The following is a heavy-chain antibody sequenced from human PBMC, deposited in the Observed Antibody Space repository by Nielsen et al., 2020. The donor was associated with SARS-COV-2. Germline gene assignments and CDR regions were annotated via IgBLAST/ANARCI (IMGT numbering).Heavy chain of an antibody. CDR1: GVSISSYY. CDR2: IYYSGST. Sequence: SETLSLTCTVSGVSISSYYWSWIRQAPGKGLEWIGYIYYSGSTNYNPSLKSRVTISVDTSKNQFSLKLSSVTAADTAVYYCARDGLGYCSSTSCQDAFDIWGQGTMVTVSS. J-gene: IGHJ3*02. CDR3: ARDGLGYCSSTSCQDAFDI. D-gene: IGHD2-2*01. V-gene: IGHV4-59*01.